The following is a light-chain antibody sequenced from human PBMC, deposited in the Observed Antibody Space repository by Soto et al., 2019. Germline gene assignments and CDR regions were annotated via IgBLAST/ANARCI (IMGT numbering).Light chain of an antibody. CDR3: NSYTSGSTLTV. CDR2: DVT. CDR1: SSDVGGYNS. Sequence: QSALTQPASVSGSPGQSITISCTGTSSDVGGYNSVSWYQQHPGKAPKPMIYDVTNRPSGVSNRFSGSKSGNTASLTISGLQAEDEADYYCNSYTSGSTLTVFGGGTKLTVL. J-gene: IGLJ2*01. V-gene: IGLV2-14*01.